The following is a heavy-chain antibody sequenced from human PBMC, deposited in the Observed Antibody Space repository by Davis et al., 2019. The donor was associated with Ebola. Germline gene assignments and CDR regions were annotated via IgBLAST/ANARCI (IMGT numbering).Heavy chain of an antibody. CDR1: GFTFSSYS. V-gene: IGHV3-21*01. CDR3: ARPTVVTPRLAGYWYFDL. Sequence: GESLKISCAASGFTFSSYSMNWVRQAPGKGLEWVSSISSSSSYIYYADSVKGRFTISRDNAKNSLYLQMNSLRAEDTAVYYCARPTVVTPRLAGYWYFDLWGRGTLVTVSS. J-gene: IGHJ2*01. D-gene: IGHD4-23*01. CDR2: ISSSSSYI.